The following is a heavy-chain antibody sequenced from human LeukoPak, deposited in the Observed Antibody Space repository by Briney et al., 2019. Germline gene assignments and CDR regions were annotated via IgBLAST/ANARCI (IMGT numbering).Heavy chain of an antibody. CDR2: ISGGGGGT. J-gene: IGHJ4*02. CDR1: GFTFSSYW. V-gene: IGHV3-23*01. CDR3: ANRWNDCSSTSCQYVKASYFDY. D-gene: IGHD2-2*01. Sequence: GGSLRLSCAASGFTFSSYWMHWVRQAPGKGLVWVSAISGGGGGTYYADSVKGRFTISRDNSKNTLYLQMNSLRAEDTAVYYCANRWNDCSSTSCQYVKASYFDYWGQGTLVTVSS.